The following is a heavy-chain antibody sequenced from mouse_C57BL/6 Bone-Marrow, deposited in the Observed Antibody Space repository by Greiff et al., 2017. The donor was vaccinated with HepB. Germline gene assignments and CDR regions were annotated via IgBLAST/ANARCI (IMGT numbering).Heavy chain of an antibody. D-gene: IGHD2-4*01. CDR2: INPSSGYT. J-gene: IGHJ1*03. Sequence: VQLQQSGAELAKPGASVKLSCKASGYTFTSYWMHWVKQRPGQGLEWIGYINPSSGYTKYNQKFKDKATLTADKSSSTAYMQVSSLTYEDSAVEYCARPRIYYDYEGWYFDVWGTGTTVTVSS. CDR1: GYTFTSYW. CDR3: ARPRIYYDYEGWYFDV. V-gene: IGHV1-7*01.